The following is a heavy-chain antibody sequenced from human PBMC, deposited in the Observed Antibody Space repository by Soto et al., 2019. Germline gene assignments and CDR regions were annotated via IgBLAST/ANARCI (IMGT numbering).Heavy chain of an antibody. J-gene: IGHJ4*02. CDR2: IYYSGST. V-gene: IGHV4-31*03. Sequence: QVQLQESGPGLVKPSQTLSLTCTVSGGSISSGGYYWSWIRQHPGKGLEWIGYIYYSGSTYYNPSLKGRVTISVDTSKNQFSLKLSSVNAADTAVYYCARGGLGRGYFDYWGQGTLVTVSS. CDR1: GGSISSGGYY. D-gene: IGHD2-15*01. CDR3: ARGGLGRGYFDY.